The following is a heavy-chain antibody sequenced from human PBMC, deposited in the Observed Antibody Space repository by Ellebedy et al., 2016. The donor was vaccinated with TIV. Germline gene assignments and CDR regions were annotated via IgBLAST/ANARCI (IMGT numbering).Heavy chain of an antibody. Sequence: AASVKVSCKASGYTFTGYYMHWVRQAPGQGLEWMGWINPNSGGTNYAQKFQGRVTMTRDTSISTAYMELSRLRSDDTAVYYCAREGGNSFDSFDYWGQGTLVTVSS. V-gene: IGHV1-2*02. CDR1: GYTFTGYY. D-gene: IGHD4-23*01. CDR2: INPNSGGT. CDR3: AREGGNSFDSFDY. J-gene: IGHJ4*02.